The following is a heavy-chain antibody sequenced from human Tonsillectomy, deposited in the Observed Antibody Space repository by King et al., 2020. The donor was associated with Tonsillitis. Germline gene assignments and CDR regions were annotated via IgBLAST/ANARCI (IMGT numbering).Heavy chain of an antibody. D-gene: IGHD3-3*01. CDR3: ARGKYDFWSGFPDYFDY. V-gene: IGHV4-34*01. CDR1: CGSFSVYF. CDR2: INHIGST. J-gene: IGHJ4*02. Sequence: QVQLQQWGAGLLNPSETLYLTCAVYCGSFSVYFWSWIRQPPGKGLEWLGYINHIGSTHYKPSLMSLFTISVDTSKNQFSLKRSSVTAADTAVYYCARGKYDFWSGFPDYFDYWGRGTLVTVSS.